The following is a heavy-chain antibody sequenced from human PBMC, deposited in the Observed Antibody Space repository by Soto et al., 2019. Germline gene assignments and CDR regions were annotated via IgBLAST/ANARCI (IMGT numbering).Heavy chain of an antibody. CDR2: MYYSGST. V-gene: IGHV4-59*01. J-gene: IGHJ4*02. CDR1: GGSIISYY. Sequence: SETLSLTCTVSGGSIISYYWSWIRQPPGKGLEWIGYMYYSGSTNYNPSLKSRVTISVDTSKNQFSLKLSSVTAADTAVYYCGGKNYDSSGYFDYWGQGTLVTVSS. CDR3: GGKNYDSSGYFDY. D-gene: IGHD3-22*01.